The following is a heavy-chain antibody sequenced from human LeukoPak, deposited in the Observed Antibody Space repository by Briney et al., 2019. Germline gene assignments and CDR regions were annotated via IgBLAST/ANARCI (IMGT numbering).Heavy chain of an antibody. Sequence: SETLSLTCTVSGGSINNYYWSWIRQPPGKGLEWIGHISYSGNTNYNSSLKSRVTISVDTSKNQFSLKLSSVTAADTAVYYCARDYYDSSGYTFDYWGQGTLVTVSS. V-gene: IGHV4-59*01. CDR3: ARDYYDSSGYTFDY. CDR2: ISYSGNT. CDR1: GGSINNYY. J-gene: IGHJ4*02. D-gene: IGHD3-22*01.